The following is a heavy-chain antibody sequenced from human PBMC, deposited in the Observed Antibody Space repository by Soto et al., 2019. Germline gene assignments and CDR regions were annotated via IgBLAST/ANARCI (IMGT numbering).Heavy chain of an antibody. CDR1: VFTFRRYS. CDR2: IDSFINLI. D-gene: IGHD1-26*01. Sequence: PGGSLRLSCTASVFTFRRYSINCVRQAPGTWLEWVTSIDSFINLIYYADSVKGRFTISRDNARSSRSLQRNSLRAEDTAEYYCARGSKLCCIVTDCYDYRGRGSRVTVSS. V-gene: IGHV3-21*01. CDR3: ARGSKLCCIVTDCYDY. J-gene: IGHJ4*02.